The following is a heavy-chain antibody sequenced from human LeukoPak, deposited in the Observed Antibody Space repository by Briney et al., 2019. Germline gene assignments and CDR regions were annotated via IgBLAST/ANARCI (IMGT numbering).Heavy chain of an antibody. CDR1: GFSFSIYD. J-gene: IGHJ6*04. V-gene: IGHV3-13*01. CDR3: AELGITMIGGV. Sequence: GGSLRLSCAASGFSFSIYDMHWVRQATGKGLEWVSGIGTAGVTYYSDSVKGRLTISRENALNSLYLQMNSLRAGDTAVYYCAELGITMIGGVWGKGTTVTISS. D-gene: IGHD3-10*02. CDR2: IGTAGVT.